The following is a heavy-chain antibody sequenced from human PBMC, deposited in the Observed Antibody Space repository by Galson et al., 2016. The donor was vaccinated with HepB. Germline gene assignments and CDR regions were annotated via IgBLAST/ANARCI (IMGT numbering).Heavy chain of an antibody. V-gene: IGHV1-18*04. CDR1: GYTFTANG. CDR3: AREGMLFYMDV. CDR2: ISAHNGDT. J-gene: IGHJ6*02. D-gene: IGHD2-8*01. Sequence: SVKVSCKASGYTFTANGISWVRQAPGQGLEWVAWISAHNGDTNSAQKVQGRVTTTTDTSTSTVYMELRSLRSDDTAVYYCAREGMLFYMDVWGQGTTVIVSS.